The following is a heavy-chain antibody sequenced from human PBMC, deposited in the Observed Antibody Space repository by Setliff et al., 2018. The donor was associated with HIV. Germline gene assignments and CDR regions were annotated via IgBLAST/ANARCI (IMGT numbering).Heavy chain of an antibody. J-gene: IGHJ3*02. V-gene: IGHV4-34*01. CDR3: AKDGDYRNWDYDAFDI. Sequence: SETLSLTCAVYGGSFSGYYWSWIRQPPGKGLEWIGEINHSGSTNYNPSLKSRFTISRDNSQNTVDLQMSSLRTEDTAIYYCAKDGDYRNWDYDAFDIWGQGTMVTVSS. CDR1: GGSFSGYY. CDR2: INHSGST. D-gene: IGHD1-7*01.